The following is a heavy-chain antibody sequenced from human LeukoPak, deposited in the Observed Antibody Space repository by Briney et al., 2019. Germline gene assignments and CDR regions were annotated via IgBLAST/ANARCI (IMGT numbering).Heavy chain of an antibody. CDR3: ARAPSKEGYNFPDY. J-gene: IGHJ4*02. Sequence: PGGSLRLSCAASGFTFSNYGMHWVRQTPGKGLEWVAITWYDGINKYYADSVKGRFTISRGNSKNTLYLQMNSLRAEDTAVYYCARAPSKEGYNFPDYWGQGTLVTVSS. V-gene: IGHV3-33*01. CDR2: TWYDGINK. CDR1: GFTFSNYG. D-gene: IGHD5-24*01.